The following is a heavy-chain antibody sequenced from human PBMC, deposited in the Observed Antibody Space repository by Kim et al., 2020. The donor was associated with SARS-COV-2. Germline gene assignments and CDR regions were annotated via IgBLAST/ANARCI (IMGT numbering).Heavy chain of an antibody. D-gene: IGHD2-15*01. CDR1: GFTFNIYK. CDR2: IDSHSDI. Sequence: GGSLRLSCAASGFTFNIYKMNWVRQAPGKGLEWVSCIDSHSDIYSADSVKGLFTISRDNAKNSLYLQMNSLRAEDSAIYYCARGYCSGGSCNLPDAFDIWGQGTMVTVSS. V-gene: IGHV3-21*01. J-gene: IGHJ3*02. CDR3: ARGYCSGGSCNLPDAFDI.